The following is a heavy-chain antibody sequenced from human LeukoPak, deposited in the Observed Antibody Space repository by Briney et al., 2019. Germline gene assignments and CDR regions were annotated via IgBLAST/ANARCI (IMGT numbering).Heavy chain of an antibody. Sequence: PGGTLRLSCAASGFTFSSYGMSWVRQAPGKGLEWVSAISGSGGSTYYADSVKGRFTISRDNSKNTLYLQMNSLRAEDTAVYYCAKDRLYYDILTGYLYWGQRTLVTVSS. D-gene: IGHD3-9*01. CDR3: AKDRLYYDILTGYLY. J-gene: IGHJ4*02. CDR1: GFTFSSYG. CDR2: ISGSGGST. V-gene: IGHV3-23*01.